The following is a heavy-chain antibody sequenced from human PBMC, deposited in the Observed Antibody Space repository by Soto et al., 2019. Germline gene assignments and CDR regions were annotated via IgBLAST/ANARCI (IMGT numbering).Heavy chain of an antibody. D-gene: IGHD3-10*01. Sequence: PSETLSLTCAVYGGSFSGYYWSWIRQPPGKGLEWIGEINHSGSTNYNPSLKSRVTISVDTSKNQFSLKLSSVTAADTAVYYCARFPGSERGYYGSGPYYGMDVWGQGTTVTVSS. V-gene: IGHV4-34*01. CDR1: GGSFSGYY. CDR2: INHSGST. J-gene: IGHJ6*02. CDR3: ARFPGSERGYYGSGPYYGMDV.